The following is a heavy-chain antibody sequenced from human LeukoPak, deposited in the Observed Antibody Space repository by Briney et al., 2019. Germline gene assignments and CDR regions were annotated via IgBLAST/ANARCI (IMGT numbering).Heavy chain of an antibody. V-gene: IGHV1-46*01. CDR1: GYTFTSYY. CDR2: INPSGGST. CDR3: ARAGGYCSSTSCSHYYYMDV. J-gene: IGHJ6*03. Sequence: ASVKVSCKASGYTFTSYYVHWVRQAPGQGLEWMGIINPSGGSTSYAQKFQGRVTMTRDMSTSTVYMELSSLRSEDTAVYYCARAGGYCSSTSCSHYYYMDVWGKGTTVTVSS. D-gene: IGHD2-2*03.